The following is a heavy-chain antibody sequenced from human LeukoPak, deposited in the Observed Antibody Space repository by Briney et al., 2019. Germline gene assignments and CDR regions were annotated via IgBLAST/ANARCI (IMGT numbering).Heavy chain of an antibody. CDR2: IYHSGST. V-gene: IGHV4-30-2*01. CDR3: ARENYDFWSGYSRYGMDI. D-gene: IGHD3-3*01. Sequence: SETLSLTCAVSGGSISSGGYSWSWIRQPPGKGLEWIGYIYHSGSTYYNPSLKSRVTISVDRSKNQFSLKLSSVTAADTAVYYCARENYDFWSGYSRYGMDISGQGTTVTVSS. J-gene: IGHJ6*02. CDR1: GGSISSGGYS.